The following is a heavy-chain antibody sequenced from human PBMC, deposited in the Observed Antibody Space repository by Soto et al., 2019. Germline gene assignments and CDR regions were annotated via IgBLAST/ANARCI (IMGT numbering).Heavy chain of an antibody. Sequence: EVQLVESGGGLVQPGGSLRLSCAASGFTFSSYSMNWVRQAPGKGLEWVSYISRSSSTIYYADSVKGRFTISRDNAKNSVYLQRNSLRDEETAVYYCARVAGATLADYWGQGTLVTVSS. CDR1: GFTFSSYS. V-gene: IGHV3-48*02. D-gene: IGHD1-26*01. J-gene: IGHJ4*02. CDR2: ISRSSSTI. CDR3: ARVAGATLADY.